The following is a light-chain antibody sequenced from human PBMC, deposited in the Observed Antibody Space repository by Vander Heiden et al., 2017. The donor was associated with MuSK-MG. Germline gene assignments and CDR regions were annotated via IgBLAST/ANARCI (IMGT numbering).Light chain of an antibody. V-gene: IGLV2-14*01. J-gene: IGLJ3*02. CDR3: ISYTSSTSWV. Sequence: QSALTQPASVSGSPGQSITISCTGTSSDVGGYNYVSWYQHHPGKAPKLMSYEVSSRPSRVSDRFSGSKSGNTASLTISGLQADDEADYYCISYTSSTSWVFGGGTKVTVL. CDR1: SSDVGGYNY. CDR2: EVS.